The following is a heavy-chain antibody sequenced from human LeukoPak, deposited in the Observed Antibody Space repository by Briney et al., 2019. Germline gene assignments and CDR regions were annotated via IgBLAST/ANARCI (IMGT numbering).Heavy chain of an antibody. CDR3: ERVRLDPQNWFDP. D-gene: IGHD6-25*01. Sequence: PGGSLRLSCAASGFTFSSYWMSWVRQAPGKGLEWVANIKQDGSEKYYVDSVKGRFTISRDNAKNSLYLQMNSLRAEDTAVYYCERVRLDPQNWFDPWGQGTLVTVSS. CDR2: IKQDGSEK. J-gene: IGHJ5*02. CDR1: GFTFSSYW. V-gene: IGHV3-7*01.